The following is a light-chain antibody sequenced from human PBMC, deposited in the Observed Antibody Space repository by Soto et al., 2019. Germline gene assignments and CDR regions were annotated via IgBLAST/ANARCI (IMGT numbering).Light chain of an antibody. Sequence: QSVLTQSPSASASLGASVKLTCTRTSGHSNYAIAGHQQQPEKGPRYLMKVDSDGSHTKGDGIPDRFSGSSSGAERYLTISRLPFEEEADYYCQTWATGTRVFGGGTKLTVL. CDR1: SGHSNYA. J-gene: IGLJ2*01. CDR3: QTWATGTRV. CDR2: VDSDGSH. V-gene: IGLV4-69*01.